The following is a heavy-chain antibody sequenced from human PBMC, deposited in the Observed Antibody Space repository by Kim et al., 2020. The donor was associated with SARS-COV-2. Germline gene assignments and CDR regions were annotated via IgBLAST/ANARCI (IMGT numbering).Heavy chain of an antibody. Sequence: NTKYSQKFQGRVTITRDTSASTAYMELSSLRSEDTAVYYCARAPLWFGDYWGQGTLVTVSS. D-gene: IGHD3-10*01. J-gene: IGHJ4*02. CDR2: NT. V-gene: IGHV1-3*01. CDR3: ARAPLWFGDY.